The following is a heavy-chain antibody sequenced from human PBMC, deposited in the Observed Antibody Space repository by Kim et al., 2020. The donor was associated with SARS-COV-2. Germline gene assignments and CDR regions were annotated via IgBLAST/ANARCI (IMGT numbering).Heavy chain of an antibody. CDR1: GYTFTSYA. J-gene: IGHJ4*02. V-gene: IGHV1-3*01. CDR3: AINQVVITTNYFDY. D-gene: IGHD3-22*01. CDR2: INAGNGNT. Sequence: ASVKVSCKASGYTFTSYAMHWVRQAPGQRLEWMGWINAGNGNTKYSQKFQGRVTITRDTSASTAYMELSSLRSEDTAVYYCAINQVVITTNYFDYWGQGTLVTVSS.